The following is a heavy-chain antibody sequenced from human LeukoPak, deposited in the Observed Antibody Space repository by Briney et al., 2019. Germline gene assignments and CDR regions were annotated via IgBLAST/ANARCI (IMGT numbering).Heavy chain of an antibody. CDR2: IKQGETEK. V-gene: IGHV3-7*01. J-gene: IGHJ4*02. D-gene: IGHD6-13*01. CDR1: GFTFSNFW. CDR3: AREGPGSSWSCFEY. Sequence: GGSLRLSCTASGFTFSNFWMGWVRQAPGKGLEWVANIKQGETEKFYLGSVKGRFTISRDNSRNTMYLQMNSLRAEDTAVYYCAREGPGSSWSCFEYWGQGTLITVSS.